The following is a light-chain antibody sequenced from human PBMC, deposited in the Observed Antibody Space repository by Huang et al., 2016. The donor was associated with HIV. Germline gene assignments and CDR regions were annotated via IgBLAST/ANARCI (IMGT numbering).Light chain of an antibody. J-gene: IGKJ4*01. V-gene: IGKV3-15*01. Sequence: EVVMTQSPNTLSVSPGERATLSCRASQSIGSNLAWYQQKPGQAPRLLIYRASARAAGVPARCSGSGSGTEFTLTISSLQSEDFAIYYCQQYNNWPPLTFGGGTKVEI. CDR3: QQYNNWPPLT. CDR1: QSIGSN. CDR2: RAS.